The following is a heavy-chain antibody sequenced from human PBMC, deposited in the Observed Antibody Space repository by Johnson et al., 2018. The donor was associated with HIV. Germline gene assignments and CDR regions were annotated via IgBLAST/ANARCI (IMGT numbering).Heavy chain of an antibody. CDR2: IFSGGST. D-gene: IGHD4-17*01. Sequence: VQLVESGGGLVQPGGSLRLSCAASGLTVSSNYMSWVRQAPGKGLEWVSVIFSGGSTYYADSVHGRFTISRYNSKNTLYLQMNILRAEDTALYYCAKEGIIPTAASVGPPVDLDFWGQGTTVTVSS. CDR3: AKEGIIPTAASVGPPVDLDF. V-gene: IGHV3-66*01. CDR1: GLTVSSNY. J-gene: IGHJ3*01.